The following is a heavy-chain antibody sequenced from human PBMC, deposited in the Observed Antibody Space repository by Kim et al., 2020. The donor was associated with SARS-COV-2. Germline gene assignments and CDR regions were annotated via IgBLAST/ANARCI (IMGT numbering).Heavy chain of an antibody. V-gene: IGHV3-73*01. CDR1: GFTFSGSA. J-gene: IGHJ4*02. D-gene: IGHD3-10*01. CDR3: TRSPSMVRGVTDPGY. Sequence: GGSLRLSCAASGFTFSGSAMHWVRQASGKGLEWVGRIRSKANSYATAYAASVKGRFTISRDDSKNTAYLQMNSLKTEDTAVYYCTRSPSMVRGVTDPGYWGQGTLVTVSS. CDR2: IRSKANSYAT.